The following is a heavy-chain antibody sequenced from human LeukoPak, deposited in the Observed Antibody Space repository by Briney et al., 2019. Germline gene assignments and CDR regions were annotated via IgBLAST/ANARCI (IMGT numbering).Heavy chain of an antibody. CDR2: IYSGGST. V-gene: IGHV3-53*01. Sequence: PGGSLRLSCVASGFTVSSNYMSWVRQAPGKGLEWVSVIYSGGSTYYADSVKGRFTISRDNSKNTLYLQMNSLRAEDTAVYYCARGRWELLSYYFDYWGQGTLVTVSS. J-gene: IGHJ4*02. CDR3: ARGRWELLSYYFDY. D-gene: IGHD1-26*01. CDR1: GFTVSSNY.